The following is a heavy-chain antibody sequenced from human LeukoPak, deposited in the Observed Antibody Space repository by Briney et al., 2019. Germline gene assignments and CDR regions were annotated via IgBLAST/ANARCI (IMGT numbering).Heavy chain of an antibody. D-gene: IGHD2-8*01. J-gene: IGHJ4*02. V-gene: IGHV1-69*04. Sequence: SVKVSCKASGGTFSSYAISWVRQAPGQGLEWMGRIIPILGIANYAQKFQGRVTITADKSTSTAYMELSSLRSEDTAVYYCARGGWSWYYFDYWGQGTLVTVSS. CDR3: ARGGWSWYYFDY. CDR2: IIPILGIA. CDR1: GGTFSSYA.